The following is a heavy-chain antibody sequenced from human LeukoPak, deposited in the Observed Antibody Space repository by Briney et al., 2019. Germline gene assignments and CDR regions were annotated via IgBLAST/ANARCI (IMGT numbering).Heavy chain of an antibody. Sequence: SVKVSCKASGGTFSSYTISWVRQAPGKGLEWMGRIIPILGIANYAQKFQGRVTITADKSTSTAYMELSSLRSEDTAVYYCAREGAAPGGMDVWGQGTTVTVSS. CDR3: AREGAAPGGMDV. D-gene: IGHD6-6*01. V-gene: IGHV1-69*04. CDR1: GGTFSSYT. J-gene: IGHJ6*02. CDR2: IIPILGIA.